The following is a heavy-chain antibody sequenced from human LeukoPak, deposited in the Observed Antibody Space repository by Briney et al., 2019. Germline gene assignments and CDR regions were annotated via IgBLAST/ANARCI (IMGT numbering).Heavy chain of an antibody. CDR2: IITIFGTA. D-gene: IGHD1-26*01. V-gene: IGHV1-69*13. CDR1: GGTFSSYA. Sequence: SVKISCKASGGTFSSYAISWGRQAPGQGLEWRGGIITIFGTANYEQKFQGRVTITADESTSTAYMELGSLRSEGTAVYYCASLCNVGHNAFDIWGQGTMVTVSS. J-gene: IGHJ3*02. CDR3: ASLCNVGHNAFDI.